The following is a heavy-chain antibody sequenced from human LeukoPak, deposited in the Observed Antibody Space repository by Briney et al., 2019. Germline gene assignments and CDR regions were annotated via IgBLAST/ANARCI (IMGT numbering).Heavy chain of an antibody. CDR1: GGSVSSGSYY. CDR2: IYYSGST. Sequence: KASESVSLTCTVSGGSVSSGSYYWSWIRQPPGKGLEWIGYIYYSGSTNYNPSLKSRVPISVDTSKNQFSLKLSSVTAADTAVYYCARGGSYYYDSSGYYSWGQGTLVTVSS. D-gene: IGHD3-22*01. J-gene: IGHJ4*02. CDR3: ARGGSYYYDSSGYYS. V-gene: IGHV4-61*01.